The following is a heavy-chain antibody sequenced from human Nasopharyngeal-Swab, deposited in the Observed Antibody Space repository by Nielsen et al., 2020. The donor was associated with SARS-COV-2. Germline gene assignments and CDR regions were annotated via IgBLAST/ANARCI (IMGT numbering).Heavy chain of an antibody. CDR1: GGTFSSYA. D-gene: IGHD1-26*01. CDR2: IIPILGIA. Sequence: SVKVSCKASGGTFSSYAISWVRQAPGQGLEWMGRIIPILGIANYAQKFQGRVTITADKSTSTAYMELSSLRSEDTVVYYCARAELRPNPYYYYYGMDVWGQGTTVTVSS. CDR3: ARAELRPNPYYYYYGMDV. J-gene: IGHJ6*02. V-gene: IGHV1-69*04.